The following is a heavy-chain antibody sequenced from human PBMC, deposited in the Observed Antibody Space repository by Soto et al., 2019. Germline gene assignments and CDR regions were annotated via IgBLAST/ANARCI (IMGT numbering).Heavy chain of an antibody. CDR1: GYSFTGYW. CDR2: IDPSDSYT. Sequence: GESLKISCNGSGYSFTGYWISWVRQMPWKGLEWMGRIDPSDSYTNYSPSFQGHVTISADKSISTAYLQWSSLKASDTAMYYCARNHDFKAYYGMDVWGQGTTVTVSS. J-gene: IGHJ6*02. V-gene: IGHV5-10-1*01. D-gene: IGHD2-21*02. CDR3: ARNHDFKAYYGMDV.